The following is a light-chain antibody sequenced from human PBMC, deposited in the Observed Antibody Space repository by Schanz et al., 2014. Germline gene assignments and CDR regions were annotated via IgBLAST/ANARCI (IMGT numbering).Light chain of an antibody. CDR3: CSYAGSSPVV. CDR1: KLGDKY. Sequence: SYELTQPPSVSVSPGQTASITCSGDKLGDKYACWYQQKPGQAPVLVVYDDSDRPSGVPDRFSGSKSGTSASLAITGLQAEDEADYYCCSYAGSSPVVFGGGTKLTVL. J-gene: IGLJ2*01. V-gene: IGLV3-1*01. CDR2: DDS.